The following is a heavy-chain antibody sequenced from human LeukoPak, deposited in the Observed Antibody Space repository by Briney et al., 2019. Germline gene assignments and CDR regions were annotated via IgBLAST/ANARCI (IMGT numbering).Heavy chain of an antibody. Sequence: SETLSLTCTVSGGSISSSGYYWGWIRQPPGKGLEWIGNIYYTGTTYYNPSLKSRVTISVDTSKSQFSLNLNYVTAADTAVYYCARSRRSSPHYFDPWGQGTLVTVSS. J-gene: IGHJ5*02. CDR3: ARSRRSSPHYFDP. CDR2: IYYTGTT. CDR1: GGSISSSGYY. D-gene: IGHD1-26*01. V-gene: IGHV4-39*01.